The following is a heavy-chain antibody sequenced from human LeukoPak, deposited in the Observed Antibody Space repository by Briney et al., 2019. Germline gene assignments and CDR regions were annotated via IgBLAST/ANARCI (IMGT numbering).Heavy chain of an antibody. V-gene: IGHV3-33*06. Sequence: QAGRSLRLSCEVSGFSFISYAMHWVRQAPGKGLEWVALIRHDEANGYYADSVQGRFTISRDTSKNTLYLQMKSLRAEDTAVYYCAKEYTPSSPLGELDSWGQGTLVTVSS. CDR2: IRHDEANG. CDR1: GFSFISYA. J-gene: IGHJ4*02. CDR3: AKEYTPSSPLGELDS. D-gene: IGHD6-6*01.